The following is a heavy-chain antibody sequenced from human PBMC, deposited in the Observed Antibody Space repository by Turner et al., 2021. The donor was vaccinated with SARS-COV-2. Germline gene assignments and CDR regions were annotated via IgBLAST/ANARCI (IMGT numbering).Heavy chain of an antibody. CDR2: ISSDGSST. CDR3: AKLLWQLVSPAGDFDY. Sequence: EVQLVESGGGLGQPGGSLRLSCAVSGLTFSSHYFHWVRQAPGKGLVWVSRISSDGSSTTYADFVGGRFTISRDNAKNTLYLQMNSLRAEDTAVYYCAKLLWQLVSPAGDFDYWGQGTLVTVSS. D-gene: IGHD6-6*01. CDR1: GLTFSSHY. V-gene: IGHV3-74*01. J-gene: IGHJ4*02.